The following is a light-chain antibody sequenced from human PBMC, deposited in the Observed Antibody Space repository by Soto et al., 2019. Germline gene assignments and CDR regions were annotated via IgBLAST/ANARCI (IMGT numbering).Light chain of an antibody. V-gene: IGLV1-51*01. CDR3: GTWDSSLSAVV. CDR2: DNN. CDR1: SSNIGNNY. J-gene: IGLJ3*02. Sequence: QSVLTQPPSVSAAPGQKVTISCYGRSSNIGNNYVSWYQQLPGTAPKLLIYDNNKRPSGIPDRFSGSKSGTSATLGITGLQTGDEAVYYCGTWDSSLSAVVFGGGTKLTVL.